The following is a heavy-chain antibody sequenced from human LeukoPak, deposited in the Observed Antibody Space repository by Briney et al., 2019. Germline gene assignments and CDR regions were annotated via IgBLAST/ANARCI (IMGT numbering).Heavy chain of an antibody. J-gene: IGHJ4*02. CDR1: GYTFTSYG. Sequence: ASVKVSCKASGYTFTSYGISWVRQAPGQGLEWMGWISAYNGNTNYAQKLQGRVTMTTDTSTSTAYMELSSLRSEDTAVYYCARAMRYSSGWTYYFDYWGQGTLVTVSS. V-gene: IGHV1-18*01. CDR2: ISAYNGNT. D-gene: IGHD6-19*01. CDR3: ARAMRYSSGWTYYFDY.